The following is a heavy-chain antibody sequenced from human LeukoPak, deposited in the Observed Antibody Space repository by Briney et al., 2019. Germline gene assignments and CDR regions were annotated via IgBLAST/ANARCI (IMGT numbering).Heavy chain of an antibody. CDR1: GGSISSGGYY. Sequence: SQTLSLTCAVSGGSISSGGYYWSWIRQPPGKGLEWIGYIYYSGSTNYNPSLKSRVTISVDTSKNQFSLKLSSVTAADTAVYYCARESYYDSSGYDYWGQGTLVTVSS. CDR2: IYYSGST. V-gene: IGHV4-61*08. CDR3: ARESYYDSSGYDY. J-gene: IGHJ4*02. D-gene: IGHD3-22*01.